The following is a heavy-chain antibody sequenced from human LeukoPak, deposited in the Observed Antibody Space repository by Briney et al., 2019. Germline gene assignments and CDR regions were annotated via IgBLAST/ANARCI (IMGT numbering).Heavy chain of an antibody. CDR1: DGSISGYY. CDR2: THYTGST. CDR3: ARRADYGSNWFDP. D-gene: IGHD3-10*01. J-gene: IGHJ5*02. Sequence: PSETLSLTCTVSDGSISGYYWTWIRQPPGKGLEWIGFTHYTGSTSYSPSLNSRVTISVDMSKNQFSLRLNSVTAADTAVYYCARRADYGSNWFDPWGQGTLVTVSS. V-gene: IGHV4-59*01.